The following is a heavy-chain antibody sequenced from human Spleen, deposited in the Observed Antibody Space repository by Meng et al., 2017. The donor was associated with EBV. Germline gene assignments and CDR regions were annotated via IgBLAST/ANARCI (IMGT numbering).Heavy chain of an antibody. Sequence: QVQLVQSGAEGEKPGASVTVSCKASGYTFIHYGIHWVRQAPGQGLEWMGWVSPYNGYTSYAQNLKGRVTMTTDTSTNTAYMTLRSLRSDDTAVYYCARDRSEMAGSWGGYWGQGSLVTVSS. V-gene: IGHV1-18*01. CDR1: GYTFIHYG. D-gene: IGHD5-24*01. J-gene: IGHJ4*01. CDR3: ARDRSEMAGSWGGY. CDR2: VSPYNGYT.